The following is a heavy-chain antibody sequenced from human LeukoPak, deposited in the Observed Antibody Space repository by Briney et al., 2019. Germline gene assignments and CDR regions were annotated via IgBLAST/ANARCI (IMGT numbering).Heavy chain of an antibody. CDR2: INHSGST. J-gene: IGHJ4*02. CDR1: GGSFSGYY. V-gene: IGHV4-34*01. D-gene: IGHD4-17*01. Sequence: PSETLSLTCAVYGGSFSGYYWSWIRQPPGKGLEWIGEINHSGSTNYNPSLKSRVTISVDTSKNQFSLKLSSVTAADTAVYYCARGHQPWGDYPFDYWGQGTLVTVSS. CDR3: ARGHQPWGDYPFDY.